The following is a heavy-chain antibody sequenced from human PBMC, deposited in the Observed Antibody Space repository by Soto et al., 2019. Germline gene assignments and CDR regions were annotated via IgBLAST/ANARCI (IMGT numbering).Heavy chain of an antibody. CDR1: GGSISSYY. V-gene: IGHV4-59*06. CDR3: ARSAHYCSNTSCYYYYYYGMDV. Sequence: LETLSLTCTVSGGSISSYYWSWIRQPPGKGLEWIGYIYYSGSTYYNPSLKSRVTISVDTSKNQFSLKLSSVTAADTAVYYCARSAHYCSNTSCYYYYYYGMDVWGQGTTVTVSS. D-gene: IGHD2-2*01. J-gene: IGHJ6*02. CDR2: IYYSGST.